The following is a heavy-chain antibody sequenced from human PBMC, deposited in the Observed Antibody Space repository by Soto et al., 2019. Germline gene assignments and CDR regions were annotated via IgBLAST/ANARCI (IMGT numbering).Heavy chain of an antibody. V-gene: IGHV3-23*01. CDR3: AKDGGYAYYDSSGYYFGY. CDR1: GFTFRNHA. Sequence: GGSLRLSCAASGFTFRNHAMTWVRQAPGQGLQYVSAITKSGDNSYYADSVKGRFTISRDNSKNTLYLQMNSLRAEDTAVYYCAKDGGYAYYDSSGYYFGYWGQGTLVTVSS. J-gene: IGHJ4*02. CDR2: ITKSGDNS. D-gene: IGHD3-22*01.